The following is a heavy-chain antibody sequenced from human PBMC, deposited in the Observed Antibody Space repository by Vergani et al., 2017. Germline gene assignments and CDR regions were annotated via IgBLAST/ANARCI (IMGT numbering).Heavy chain of an antibody. D-gene: IGHD5/OR15-5a*01. CDR3: ARDHRAGLRRAFDI. V-gene: IGHV1-18*01. CDR2: ISAYNGNT. CDR1: GYTFTSYG. Sequence: QVQLVQSGAEVKKPGASVKVSCKASGYTFTSYGISWVRQAPGQGLEWMGWISAYNGNTNYAQKLQGRVTMTTDTSTSTAYMKLSSVTAADTAVYYCARDHRAGLRRAFDIWGQGTMVTVSS. J-gene: IGHJ3*02.